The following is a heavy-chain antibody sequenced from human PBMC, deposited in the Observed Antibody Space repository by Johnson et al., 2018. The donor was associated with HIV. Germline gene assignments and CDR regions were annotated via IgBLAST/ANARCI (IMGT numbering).Heavy chain of an antibody. Sequence: QVQLVESGGGVVQPGRSLRLSCTASGFTFSSYGIHWVRQAPGKGLEWVALIWYDGSNKYYADSVKGRFTISRDNSKNTLYLQMNSLRAEDTAVYYCARDRAIVVAYDAFDIWGQGTMVTASS. D-gene: IGHD3-22*01. CDR2: IWYDGSNK. CDR1: GFTFSSYG. V-gene: IGHV3-33*01. J-gene: IGHJ3*02. CDR3: ARDRAIVVAYDAFDI.